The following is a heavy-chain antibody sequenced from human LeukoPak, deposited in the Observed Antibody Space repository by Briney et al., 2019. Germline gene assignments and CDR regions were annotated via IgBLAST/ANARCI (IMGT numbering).Heavy chain of an antibody. J-gene: IGHJ4*02. CDR1: GFLFYNYA. CDR3: ARKLYSSSWYLYYFDY. Sequence: PGGSLRLSCAASGFLFYNYAMHWVRRAPGKGLEWVAVISYDGSNKYYADSVKGRFTISRDNSKNTLYLQMNSLRAEDTAVYYCARKLYSSSWYLYYFDYWGQGTLVTVSS. D-gene: IGHD6-13*01. CDR2: ISYDGSNK. V-gene: IGHV3-30-3*01.